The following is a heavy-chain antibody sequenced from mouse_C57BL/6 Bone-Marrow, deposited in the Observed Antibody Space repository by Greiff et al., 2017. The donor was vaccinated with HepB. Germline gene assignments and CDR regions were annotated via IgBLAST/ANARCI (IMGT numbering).Heavy chain of an antibody. D-gene: IGHD1-1*02. Sequence: DVKLVESGGGLVQSGRSLRLSCATSGFTFSDFYMEWVRQAPGKGLEWIAASRNKANDYTTEYSASVKGRFIVSRDTSQSILYLQMNALRAEDTAIYYCARGLYGGFAYWGQGTLVTVSA. CDR2: SRNKANDYTT. J-gene: IGHJ3*01. CDR1: GFTFSDFY. V-gene: IGHV7-1*01. CDR3: ARGLYGGFAY.